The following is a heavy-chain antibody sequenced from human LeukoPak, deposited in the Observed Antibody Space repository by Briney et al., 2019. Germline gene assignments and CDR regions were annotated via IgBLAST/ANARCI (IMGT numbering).Heavy chain of an antibody. V-gene: IGHV3-48*02. CDR3: ARDLGRMAAATSFDY. J-gene: IGHJ4*02. CDR2: ISSSSSTI. CDR1: GFSFSSYS. D-gene: IGHD6-13*01. Sequence: GGSLRLSCAASGFSFSSYSMNWVRQAPGKGLEWVSYISSSSSTIYYADSVKGRFTISRDNAKNSLYLQMNSLRDEDTAVYYCARDLGRMAAATSFDYWGQGTLVTVSS.